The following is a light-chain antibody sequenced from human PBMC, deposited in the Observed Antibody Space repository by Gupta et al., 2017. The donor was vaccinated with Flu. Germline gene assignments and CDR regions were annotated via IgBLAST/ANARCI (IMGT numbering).Light chain of an antibody. V-gene: IGLV3-1*01. Sequence: SYKLTQTPSVSVSPGQTASITCSGDKLGDKYVCWYQQKPGQSPVVVMYQDDRRPSGVPERVSGSNSGNTATLTITGTQTMDEAYYYCQTWDSSTWAFGGGTKLTVL. CDR1: KLGDKY. J-gene: IGLJ3*02. CDR2: QDD. CDR3: QTWDSSTWA.